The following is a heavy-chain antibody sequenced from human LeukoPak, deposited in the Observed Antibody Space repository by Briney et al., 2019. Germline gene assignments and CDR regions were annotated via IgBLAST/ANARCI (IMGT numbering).Heavy chain of an antibody. V-gene: IGHV4-4*07. CDR3: ARGYYYDTRNAFDS. D-gene: IGHD3-22*01. Sequence: SETLSLTCTVSGGSISSYYWSWIRQPAGKGLEWIGRIQTSGSTNYIPSLKSRVTISVDKSKNQFSLKLSSVTAADTAVYYCARGYYYDTRNAFDSWGQGTMVTVSS. CDR2: IQTSGST. J-gene: IGHJ3*02. CDR1: GGSISSYY.